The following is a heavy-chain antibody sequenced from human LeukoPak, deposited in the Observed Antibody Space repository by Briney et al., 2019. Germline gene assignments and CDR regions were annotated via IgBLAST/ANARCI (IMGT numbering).Heavy chain of an antibody. D-gene: IGHD3-22*01. J-gene: IGHJ4*02. V-gene: IGHV4-30-2*01. CDR3: ARDRYYDSSGRGRYFDY. Sequence: SETLSLTCAVSGGSISSGGYSWSWIRQPPGKGLEWIGYIYHSGSTYYNPSLKSRVTISVDRSMNQFSLKLSSVTAADTAVYYCARDRYYDSSGRGRYFDYWGQGTLVTVSS. CDR1: GGSISSGGYS. CDR2: IYHSGST.